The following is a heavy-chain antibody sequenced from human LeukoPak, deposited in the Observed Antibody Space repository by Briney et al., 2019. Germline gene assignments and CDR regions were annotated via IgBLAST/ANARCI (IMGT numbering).Heavy chain of an antibody. Sequence: GESLKISCKGSGYSFTSYWIGWVRQMPGKGLEWMGIIYPGDSDTRYSPSFQGQVTISADKSISTAYLQWSSLKASDTAMYYCARDHNYYRSGSYTTADAFDIWGQGTMVTVSS. D-gene: IGHD3-10*01. CDR2: IYPGDSDT. J-gene: IGHJ3*02. CDR1: GYSFTSYW. CDR3: ARDHNYYRSGSYTTADAFDI. V-gene: IGHV5-51*01.